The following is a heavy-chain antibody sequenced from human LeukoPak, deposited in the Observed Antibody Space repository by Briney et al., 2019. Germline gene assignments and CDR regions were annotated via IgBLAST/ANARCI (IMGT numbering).Heavy chain of an antibody. J-gene: IGHJ6*03. D-gene: IGHD6-13*01. CDR2: MNPNSGNT. CDR1: GYPFTSYD. V-gene: IGHV1-8*01. CDR3: ARGLRCSWYAQGRCYYMDV. Sequence: GASVKVSCKASGYPFTSYDINWVRQATGQGLEWLGWMNPNSGNTGYAQKFQGRVTMTRNTSINTAYMELSSLRSEDTAVYYCARGLRCSWYAQGRCYYMDVWGKGTTVTVSS.